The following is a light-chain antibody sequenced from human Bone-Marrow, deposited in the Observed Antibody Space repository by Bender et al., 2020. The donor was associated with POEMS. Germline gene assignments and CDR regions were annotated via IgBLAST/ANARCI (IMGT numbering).Light chain of an antibody. J-gene: IGLJ1*01. Sequence: SYVLTQPPSLSVAPGKTARITCGGDNIESKSVHWYRQKAGQAPVLVVHDDNDRPSGIPDRFSGSKSGTSASLVITGLQVEDEADYYCQSFDSSHFVFGTGTQVIVL. CDR1: NIESKS. V-gene: IGLV3-21*03. CDR3: QSFDSSHFV. CDR2: DDN.